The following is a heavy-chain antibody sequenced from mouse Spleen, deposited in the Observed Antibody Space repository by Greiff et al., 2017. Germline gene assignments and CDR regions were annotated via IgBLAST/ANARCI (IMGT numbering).Heavy chain of an antibody. J-gene: IGHJ2*01. V-gene: IGHV1-69*01. CDR3: ARTWDYFDY. CDR2: IDPSDSYT. Sequence: QVQLQQSGAELVMPGASVKLSCKASGYTFTSYWMHWVKQRPGQGLEWIGEIDPSDSYTNYNQKFKGKATLTVDKSSSTAYMQLSSLTSEDSAVYYCARTWDYFDYWGQGTTLTVSS. CDR1: GYTFTSYW. D-gene: IGHD4-1*01.